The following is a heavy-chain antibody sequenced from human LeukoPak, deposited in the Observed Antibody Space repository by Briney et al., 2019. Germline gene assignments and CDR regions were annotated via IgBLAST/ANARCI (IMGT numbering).Heavy chain of an antibody. J-gene: IGHJ5*02. D-gene: IGHD4-17*01. CDR3: ARDLGGTVTGNWFDP. CDR1: GGSISSSSYY. V-gene: IGHV4-39*07. Sequence: SETLSFTCTVSGGSISSSSYYWGWIRQPPGKGLEWIGSIYYSGSTYYNPSLKGRVTISVDTSKNQFSLKLSSVTAADTAVYYCARDLGGTVTGNWFDPWGQGTLVTVSS. CDR2: IYYSGST.